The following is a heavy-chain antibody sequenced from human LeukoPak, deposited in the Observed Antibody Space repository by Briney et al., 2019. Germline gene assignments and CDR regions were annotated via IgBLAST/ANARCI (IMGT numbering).Heavy chain of an antibody. CDR2: ISAYNGNT. CDR3: ARYGGNYLLLYYGMDV. CDR1: GYTFTSYG. J-gene: IGHJ6*02. V-gene: IGHV1-18*01. Sequence: PAASVKVSCKASGYTFTSYGISWVRQAPGQGLEWMGWISAYNGNTNYAQKLQGRVTMTTDTSTSTAYMELSSLRSDDTAVYYCARYGGNYLLLYYGMDVWGQGTTVTVSS. D-gene: IGHD4-23*01.